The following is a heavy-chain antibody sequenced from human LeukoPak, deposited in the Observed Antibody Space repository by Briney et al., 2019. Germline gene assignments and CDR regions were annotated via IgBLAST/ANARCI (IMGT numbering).Heavy chain of an antibody. CDR3: ASNGYYDDAFDI. CDR1: GGSISSYY. J-gene: IGHJ3*02. V-gene: IGHV4-59*01. D-gene: IGHD5-18*01. CDR2: IYYSGST. Sequence: SETLSLTCTVSGGSISSYYWSWIRQPPGKGLEWIGYIYYSGSTNYNPSLKRRVTISVDTSKNQFSLKLSSVTAADTAVYYCASNGYYDDAFDIWGQGTMVTVSS.